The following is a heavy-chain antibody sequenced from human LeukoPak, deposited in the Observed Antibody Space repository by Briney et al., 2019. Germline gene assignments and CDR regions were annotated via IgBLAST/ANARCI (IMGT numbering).Heavy chain of an antibody. V-gene: IGHV4-4*02. CDR2: IYHSGNT. CDR3: ASPSGASTW. Sequence: KPSGTLSLTCAVFGGSIGSNIWWRWVRQPPGKGLEWIGEIYHSGNTNYNPSLKSRVTISVDKSKNQFSLTLSSVTAADTAVYYCASPSGASTWWGQGTLVTVSS. J-gene: IGHJ4*02. D-gene: IGHD2-15*01. CDR1: GGSIGSNIW.